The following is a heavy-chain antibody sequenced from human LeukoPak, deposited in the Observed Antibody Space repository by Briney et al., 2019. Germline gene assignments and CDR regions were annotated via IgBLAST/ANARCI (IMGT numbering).Heavy chain of an antibody. CDR3: ARPTTRNAFDI. CDR2: ISYDGSNK. J-gene: IGHJ3*02. D-gene: IGHD4-17*01. CDR1: GFTFSSYT. Sequence: GGSLRLSCAASGFTFSSYTMHWVRQAPGKGLEWVAVISYDGSNKYYADSVKGRFTISRDNSKNTLYLQMNSLRAEDTAVYYCARPTTRNAFDIWGQGTMVTVSS. V-gene: IGHV3-30-3*01.